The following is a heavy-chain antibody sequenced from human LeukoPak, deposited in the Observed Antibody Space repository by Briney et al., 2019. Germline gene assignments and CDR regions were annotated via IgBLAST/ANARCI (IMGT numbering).Heavy chain of an antibody. CDR1: GFTFSAYW. Sequence: GGSLRLSCAASGFTFSAYWMHWVRQAPGKGLVWVSRTHSDGSSTSYADSVKGRFTISRDNAKNTLYLQMNSLRAEDTAVYYCARKALDYYDSSGYLDYWGQGTLVTVSS. CDR3: ARKALDYYDSSGYLDY. CDR2: THSDGSST. D-gene: IGHD3-22*01. V-gene: IGHV3-74*01. J-gene: IGHJ4*02.